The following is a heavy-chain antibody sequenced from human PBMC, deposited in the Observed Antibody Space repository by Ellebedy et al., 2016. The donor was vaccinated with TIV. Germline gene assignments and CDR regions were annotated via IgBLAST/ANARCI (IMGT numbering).Heavy chain of an antibody. D-gene: IGHD4-11*01. V-gene: IGHV4-59*01. CDR2: IYYSGST. CDR3: ARTWHSKSWFNP. J-gene: IGHJ5*02. CDR1: GGSISSYY. Sequence: SETLSLTXTVSGGSISSYYWSWIRQPPGKGLEWIGYIYYSGSTYYNPSLKSRVTISVDTSKNQFSLKLSSVTAADTAVYYCARTWHSKSWFNPWGQGTLVTVSS.